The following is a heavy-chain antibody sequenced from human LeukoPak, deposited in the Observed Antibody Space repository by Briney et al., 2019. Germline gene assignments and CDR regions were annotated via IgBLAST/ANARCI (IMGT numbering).Heavy chain of an antibody. D-gene: IGHD2-15*01. CDR3: ARVHGRVVAARGYYYYMDV. V-gene: IGHV4-4*07. J-gene: IGHJ6*03. CDR1: GGSISSYY. CDR2: IYTSGST. Sequence: SETLSLTCTVSGGSISSYYWSWIRQPAGKGLEWIGRIYTSGSTNYNPSLKSRVTMPVDTSKNQFSLKLSSVTAADTAVYYCARVHGRVVAARGYYYYMDVWGKGTTVAVSS.